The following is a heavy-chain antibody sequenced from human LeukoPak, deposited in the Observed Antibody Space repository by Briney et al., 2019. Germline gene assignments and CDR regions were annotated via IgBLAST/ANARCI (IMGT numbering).Heavy chain of an antibody. J-gene: IGHJ5*02. V-gene: IGHV4-34*01. CDR3: ARAIHCSGGSCYSFWFDP. Sequence: SETLSLTCAVYGGSFSGYYWSWIRQPPGKGLEWIGEINHSGSTNYNPSLKSRVTISVDTSKNQFSLKLSSVTAAETAVYYCARAIHCSGGSCYSFWFDPWGQGTLVTVSS. D-gene: IGHD2-15*01. CDR1: GGSFSGYY. CDR2: INHSGST.